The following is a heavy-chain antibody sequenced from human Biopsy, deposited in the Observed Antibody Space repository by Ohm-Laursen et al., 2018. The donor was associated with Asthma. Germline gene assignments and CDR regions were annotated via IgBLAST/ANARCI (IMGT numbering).Heavy chain of an antibody. CDR2: INSVFGTT. CDR1: GGTFNTYV. Sequence: GASVKVSCNSLGGTFNTYVIGWVRQAPGQGLEWMGGINSVFGTTTYPQKFQDRVTITADDSTSTVYMELSSLRSEDTAVYYCARKAGSCISRTCYSLDFWGQRTLVTVSS. J-gene: IGHJ4*02. V-gene: IGHV1-69*13. D-gene: IGHD2-2*01. CDR3: ARKAGSCISRTCYSLDF.